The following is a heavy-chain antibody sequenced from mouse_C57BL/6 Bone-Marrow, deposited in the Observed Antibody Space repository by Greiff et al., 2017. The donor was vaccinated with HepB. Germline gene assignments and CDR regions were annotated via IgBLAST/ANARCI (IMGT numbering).Heavy chain of an antibody. CDR1: GFTFSSYA. CDR3: ARDHMITTGGRLDY. V-gene: IGHV5-4*01. Sequence: EVQGVESGGGLVKPGGSLKLSCAASGFTFSSYAMSWVRQTPEKRLEWVATISDGGSYTYYPDNVKGRFTISRDNAKNNLYLQMSHLKSEDTAMYYCARDHMITTGGRLDYWGQGTTLTVSS. J-gene: IGHJ2*01. D-gene: IGHD2-4*01. CDR2: ISDGGSYT.